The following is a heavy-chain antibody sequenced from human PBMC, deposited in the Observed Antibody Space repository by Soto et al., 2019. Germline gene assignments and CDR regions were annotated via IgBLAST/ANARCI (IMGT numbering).Heavy chain of an antibody. CDR1: GGSISSYY. Sequence: SETLSLTCTVSGGSISSYYWSWFRQPPGKGLEWIGYIYYSGSTNYNPSLKSRVTISVDTSKNQFSLKLSSVTAADTAVYYCARDYGGSFDYWGQGTLVTVSS. V-gene: IGHV4-59*01. J-gene: IGHJ4*02. CDR2: IYYSGST. CDR3: ARDYGGSFDY. D-gene: IGHD2-15*01.